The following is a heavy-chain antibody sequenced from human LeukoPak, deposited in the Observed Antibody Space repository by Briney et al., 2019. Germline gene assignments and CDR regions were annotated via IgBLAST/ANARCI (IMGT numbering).Heavy chain of an antibody. J-gene: IGHJ4*02. CDR3: AREGEYSSSFDY. V-gene: IGHV3-21*04. D-gene: IGHD6-6*01. CDR2: ISSSGSYI. Sequence: GGSLRLSCAASAFTFSSYSMNWVRQAPGKGLEWVSSISSSGSYIYYADSVKGRFTISRDNAKNSLYLQMNSLRAEDTAVYYCAREGEYSSSFDYWGQGTLVTVSS. CDR1: AFTFSSYS.